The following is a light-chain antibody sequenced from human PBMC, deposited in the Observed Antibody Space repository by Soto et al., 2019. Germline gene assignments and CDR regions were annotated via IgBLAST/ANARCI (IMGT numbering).Light chain of an antibody. J-gene: IGLJ1*01. CDR3: SSYSGSSTLYV. CDR2: DVS. V-gene: IGLV2-14*03. Sequence: QSALTQPASVSGSPGQSITISCTGSSSDVGAYNFVSWYQHHPGKVPKLIIYDVSNRPSGVSNRFSGSKSDNTASLTISGLQAEDEADYFCSSYSGSSTLYVFGTGTKLTVL. CDR1: SSDVGAYNF.